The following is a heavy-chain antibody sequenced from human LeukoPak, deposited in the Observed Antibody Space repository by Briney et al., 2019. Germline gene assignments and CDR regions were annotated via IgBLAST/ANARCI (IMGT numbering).Heavy chain of an antibody. CDR1: GFTFDDYA. CDR3: AKGSYGSGSYVDY. Sequence: GGSLRLSCAASGFTFDDYAMHWGRQAPGKGLEWVSGISWNSGYIGYEDSVKGRFTISRDNAKNSLYLQMNSLRAEDTALYYCAKGSYGSGSYVDYWGQGTLITVSS. D-gene: IGHD3-10*01. V-gene: IGHV3-9*01. CDR2: ISWNSGYI. J-gene: IGHJ4*02.